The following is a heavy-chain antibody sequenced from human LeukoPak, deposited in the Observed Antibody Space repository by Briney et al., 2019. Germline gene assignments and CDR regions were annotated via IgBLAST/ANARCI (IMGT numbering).Heavy chain of an antibody. CDR1: GYSISSGYY. CDR2: IYHSGST. Sequence: SETLSLTCAVSGYSISSGYYWGWIRQPPGKGLEWIGSIYHSGSTYYNPSLKSRVTISVATSKNQFSLKLSSVTAADTAVYYCAREGTGGLWFGELFYDWFDPWGQGTLVTVSS. D-gene: IGHD3-10*01. CDR3: AREGTGGLWFGELFYDWFDP. J-gene: IGHJ5*02. V-gene: IGHV4-38-2*02.